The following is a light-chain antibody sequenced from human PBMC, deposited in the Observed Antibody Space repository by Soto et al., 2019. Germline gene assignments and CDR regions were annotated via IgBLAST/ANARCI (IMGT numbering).Light chain of an antibody. Sequence: DFVMTQTPLSSPVTLGQPASISCRSSQSLVHSDGNSYLSWLHQRPGQPPRLLIDMFSNRFSEVPDRFSGRRAGTEFTLKISRVELVDVGVYYCMQATQHYTFGQGTKLEIK. CDR1: QSLVHSDGNSY. CDR2: MFS. V-gene: IGKV2-24*01. CDR3: MQATQHYT. J-gene: IGKJ2*01.